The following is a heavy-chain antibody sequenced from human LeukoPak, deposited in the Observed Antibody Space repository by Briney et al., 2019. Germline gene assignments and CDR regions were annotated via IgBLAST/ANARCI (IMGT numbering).Heavy chain of an antibody. Sequence: GGSLRLSCAASGFTFSSYGMHWVRQAPGRGLEWVAVISYDGSNKYYADSVKGRFTISRDNSKNTLYLQMNSLRAEDTAVYYCAKESYYYDSSGYYYVEYFQHWGQGTLVTVSS. CDR1: GFTFSSYG. D-gene: IGHD3-22*01. J-gene: IGHJ1*01. CDR3: AKESYYYDSSGYYYVEYFQH. V-gene: IGHV3-30*18. CDR2: ISYDGSNK.